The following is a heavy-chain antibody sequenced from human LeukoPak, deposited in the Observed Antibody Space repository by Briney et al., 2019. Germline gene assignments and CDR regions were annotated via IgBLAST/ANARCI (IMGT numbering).Heavy chain of an antibody. D-gene: IGHD3-3*01. J-gene: IGHJ4*02. V-gene: IGHV1-58*02. CDR3: AVGSGYYLSLQY. CDR2: IVVGSGNT. CDR1: GFTFTSSA. Sequence: SVKVSCKASGFTFTSSAMQLVRQARGQRLEWIGWIVVGSGNTNYAQKFQERVTITRDMSTSTAYMELSSLRSEDTAVYYCAVGSGYYLSLQYWGQGTLVTVSS.